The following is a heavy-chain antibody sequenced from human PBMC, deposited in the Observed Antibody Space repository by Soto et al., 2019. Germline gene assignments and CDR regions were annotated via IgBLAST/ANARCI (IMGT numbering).Heavy chain of an antibody. D-gene: IGHD3-22*01. CDR2: ISWNSGSI. Sequence: SLRLSCAASGFTFDDYAMHWVRQAPGKGLEWVSGISWNSGSIGYADSVKGRFTISRDNAKNSLYLQMNSLRAEDTALYYCAKRTLYDSSGYYFGAFDIWGQGTMVTVSS. J-gene: IGHJ3*02. CDR1: GFTFDDYA. CDR3: AKRTLYDSSGYYFGAFDI. V-gene: IGHV3-9*01.